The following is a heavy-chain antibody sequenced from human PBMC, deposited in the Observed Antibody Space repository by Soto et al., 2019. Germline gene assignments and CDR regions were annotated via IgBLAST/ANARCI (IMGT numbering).Heavy chain of an antibody. V-gene: IGHV1-69*02. D-gene: IGHD7-27*01. CDR1: GGTFSSYT. CDR3: ATTRARDWGFTNWYFDL. Sequence: ASVKVSCKASGGTFSSYTISWVRQAPGQGLEWMGRIIPILGIANYAQKFQGRVTITADKSTSTAYMELSSLRSEDTAVYYCATTRARDWGFTNWYFDLWGRGTLVTVSS. CDR2: IIPILGIA. J-gene: IGHJ2*01.